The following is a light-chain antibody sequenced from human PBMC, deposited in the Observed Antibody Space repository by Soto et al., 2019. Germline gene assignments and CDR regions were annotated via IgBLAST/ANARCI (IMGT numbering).Light chain of an antibody. CDR1: QSVSSY. V-gene: IGKV3-11*01. J-gene: IGKJ5*01. CDR3: HQRCNWPSIP. Sequence: EVVLTQSPATLSLSPGERATLSCRASQSVSSYLAWYQQEPGQAPRLVIYDASTRSTGFPVMFSGCGSGTDFPQSIRSLEPVDSAVYYCHQRCNWPSIPFGQGTRLDIK. CDR2: DAS.